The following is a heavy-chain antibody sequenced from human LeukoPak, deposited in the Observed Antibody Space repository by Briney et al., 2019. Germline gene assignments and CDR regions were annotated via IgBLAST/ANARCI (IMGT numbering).Heavy chain of an antibody. Sequence: GASVKVSCKASGYTFTSYGISWVRQAPGQGLEWMGWISAYNGNTNYAQKLQGRVTMTTGTSTSTAYMELRSLRSDDTAVYYCAREGYYYDSSASDAFDIWGQGTMVTVSS. CDR3: AREGYYYDSSASDAFDI. CDR1: GYTFTSYG. J-gene: IGHJ3*02. CDR2: ISAYNGNT. D-gene: IGHD3-22*01. V-gene: IGHV1-18*01.